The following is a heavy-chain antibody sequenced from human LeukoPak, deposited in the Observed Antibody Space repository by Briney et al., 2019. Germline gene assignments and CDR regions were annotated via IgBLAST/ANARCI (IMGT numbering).Heavy chain of an antibody. CDR3: AKTTTGYSSGRYPGWPADY. V-gene: IGHV3-23*01. CDR2: IFGSGGSA. D-gene: IGHD6-19*01. CDR1: GFTFSSYA. J-gene: IGHJ4*02. Sequence: SGGSLRLSCAASGFTFSSYAMSWVRQAPGKGLEWVSGIFGSGGSAHYADSVKGRFTISRDNSENTVYLQMNSLRAEDTAVYYCAKTTTGYSSGRYPGWPADYWGQGTLVTVSS.